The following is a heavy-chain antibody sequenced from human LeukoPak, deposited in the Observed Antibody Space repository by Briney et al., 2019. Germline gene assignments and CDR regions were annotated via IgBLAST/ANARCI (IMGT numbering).Heavy chain of an antibody. CDR3: ARHRLPRIYYDTSGYYHDACDI. D-gene: IGHD3-22*01. Sequence: ASVKVSCKASGGTFSSYAISWVRQAPGQGLEWMGGIIPIFGTANYAQKFQGRVTITADKSTSTAYMELSSLRSEDTAVYYCARHRLPRIYYDTSGYYHDACDIWGQGTMVTVSS. CDR2: IIPIFGTA. V-gene: IGHV1-69*06. J-gene: IGHJ3*02. CDR1: GGTFSSYA.